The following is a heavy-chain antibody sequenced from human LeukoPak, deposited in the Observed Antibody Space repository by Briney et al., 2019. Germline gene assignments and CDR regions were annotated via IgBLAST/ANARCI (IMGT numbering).Heavy chain of an antibody. J-gene: IGHJ4*02. Sequence: VASVKVSCKASGYTFTSYDINWVRQATGQGLEWVGWMNPNSGNTGYAQKFQGRVTITRNTSISTAYMELSSLRSEDTAVYYCARVGRDGYNYYFDYWGQGTLVTVSS. CDR2: MNPNSGNT. CDR1: GYTFTSYD. CDR3: ARVGRDGYNYYFDY. D-gene: IGHD5-24*01. V-gene: IGHV1-8*03.